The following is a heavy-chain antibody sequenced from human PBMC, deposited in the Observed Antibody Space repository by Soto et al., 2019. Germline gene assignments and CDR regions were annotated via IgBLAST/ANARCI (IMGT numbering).Heavy chain of an antibody. CDR2: FWNDGNNK. J-gene: IGHJ4*02. CDR3: ARGYSYGDGEYFDY. D-gene: IGHD5-18*01. Sequence: QVQLVESGGGVVQPGRSLRLSCAASGFSFSSYGMHWVRQAPGKGLEWVAVFWNDGNNKYYADSVKGRFTISKDNSKNTLYLQMNSLRAEDTAVYYCARGYSYGDGEYFDYWGQGTLVTVSS. V-gene: IGHV3-33*01. CDR1: GFSFSSYG.